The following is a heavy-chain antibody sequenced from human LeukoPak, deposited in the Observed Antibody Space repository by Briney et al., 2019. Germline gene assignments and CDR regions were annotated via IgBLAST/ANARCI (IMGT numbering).Heavy chain of an antibody. CDR2: IWYDGSNK. CDR3: AKGERSSPRDFLRYYYMDV. D-gene: IGHD3-9*01. V-gene: IGHV3-33*03. Sequence: GGSLRLSCAASGFTFSRYGMHWVRQAPGKGREWVAVIWYDGSNKYYVDSVKGRFTISRDNSKNTLYLQMNSLRAEDTAVYFCAKGERSSPRDFLRYYYMDVWGKGTMVTVSS. CDR1: GFTFSRYG. J-gene: IGHJ6*03.